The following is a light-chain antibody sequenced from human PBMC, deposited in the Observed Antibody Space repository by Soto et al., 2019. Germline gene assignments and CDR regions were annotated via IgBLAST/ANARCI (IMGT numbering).Light chain of an antibody. CDR1: QAIITY. J-gene: IGKJ4*02. V-gene: IGKV1-33*01. CDR2: DAS. Sequence: DIQLTQSPSSLSASVGHRVTITCQASQAIITYLNWFQQRPGKAPKLLIYDASHLETGVPSRFSGSGSGTAFTLTISSLQPEDVGTYYCQQYDNLPLTFCGGTKVEV. CDR3: QQYDNLPLT.